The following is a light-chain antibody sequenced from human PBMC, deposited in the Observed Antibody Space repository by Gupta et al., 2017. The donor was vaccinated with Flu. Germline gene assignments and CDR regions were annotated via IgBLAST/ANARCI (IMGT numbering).Light chain of an antibody. CDR3: YSYTGSGAYV. CDR1: SNERGNYNL. CDR2: EAN. J-gene: IGLJ1*01. Sequence: TSNERGNYNLVSWYQQHPGKAPKLMIYEANKRPSGVSFRFSGSKSGNTASLTISGLQAEDEALYYCYSYTGSGAYVFGTGTTVTVL. V-gene: IGLV2-23*01.